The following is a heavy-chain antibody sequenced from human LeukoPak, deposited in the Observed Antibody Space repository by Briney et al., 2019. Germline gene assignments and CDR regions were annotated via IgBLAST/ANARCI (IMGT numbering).Heavy chain of an antibody. V-gene: IGHV4-34*01. Sequence: PSETLSLTCAVYGGSFSGYYWSWIRQPPGKGLEWIGEINHSGSTNYNPSLKSRVTISVDTSKNQFSLKLSSVTAADTAVYYCARMGNGIVVVVAAPRQWFDYWGQGTLVTVSS. CDR2: INHSGST. J-gene: IGHJ4*02. D-gene: IGHD2-15*01. CDR1: GGSFSGYY. CDR3: ARMGNGIVVVVAAPRQWFDY.